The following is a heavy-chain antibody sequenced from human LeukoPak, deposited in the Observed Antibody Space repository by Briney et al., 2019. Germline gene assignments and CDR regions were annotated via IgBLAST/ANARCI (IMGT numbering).Heavy chain of an antibody. CDR3: AKFQTYYYDTSGYAYFDY. J-gene: IGHJ4*02. CDR1: GFTFSSYA. V-gene: IGHV3-23*01. Sequence: GGSLRLSCAASGFTFSSYAMSWVRQAPGKGLEWVSAISGSGGSTYYADSVKGRFTISRDNSKNTLYLQMNSLRAEDTAVYYCAKFQTYYYDTSGYAYFDYWGQGTLVTVSS. CDR2: ISGSGGST. D-gene: IGHD3-22*01.